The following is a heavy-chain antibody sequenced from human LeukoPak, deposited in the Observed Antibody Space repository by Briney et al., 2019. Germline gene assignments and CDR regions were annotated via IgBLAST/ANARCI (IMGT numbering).Heavy chain of an antibody. J-gene: IGHJ4*02. CDR3: ARNLMYCSSTTCYLDY. CDR1: GYTFTSYD. D-gene: IGHD2-2*01. CDR2: MNPKNGHT. Sequence: ALVKVSCKASGYTFTSYDINWVRQATGQGLEWMGLMNPKNGHTVYAQKFQGRVTMTRDTSISTANLELSSLRSEDTAVYYCARNLMYCSSTTCYLDYWGQGTLVTVSS. V-gene: IGHV1-8*01.